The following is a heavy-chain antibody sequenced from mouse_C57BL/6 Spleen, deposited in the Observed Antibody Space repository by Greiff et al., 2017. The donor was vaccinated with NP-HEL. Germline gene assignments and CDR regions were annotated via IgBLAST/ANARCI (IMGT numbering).Heavy chain of an antibody. J-gene: IGHJ4*01. D-gene: IGHD1-1*02. V-gene: IGHV5-17*01. CDR2: LSSVSSTI. Sequence: DVHLVESGGGLVKPGGSLKLSCAASGFTFSDYCMPWFRQAPVKWLEWVSYLSSVSSTIYYADTVKGRFTISRDKATNTLFQEKTRMRCEDTAMYYCARKSYGGAMDYWGKGTSGTVSS. CDR1: GFTFSDYC. CDR3: ARKSYGGAMDY.